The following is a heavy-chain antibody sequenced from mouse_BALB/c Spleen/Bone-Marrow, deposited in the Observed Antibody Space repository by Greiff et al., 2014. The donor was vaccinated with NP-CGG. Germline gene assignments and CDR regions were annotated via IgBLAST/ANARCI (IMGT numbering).Heavy chain of an antibody. V-gene: IGHV14-3*02. CDR1: GFNIKDTY. CDR2: IDPANGNT. J-gene: IGHJ4*01. D-gene: IGHD4-1*01. CDR3: ARWEYYAMDY. Sequence: VQLQQSGAELVKPGASVKLSCTASGFNIKDTYMHWVKQRPEQGLEWIGRIDPANGNTKYDPKFQGKATITADTSSNTAYLQLSSLTSEDTAVYYRARWEYYAMDYWGQGTSATVSS.